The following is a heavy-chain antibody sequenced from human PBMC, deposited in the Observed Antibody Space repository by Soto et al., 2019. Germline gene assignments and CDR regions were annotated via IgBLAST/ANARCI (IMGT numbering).Heavy chain of an antibody. J-gene: IGHJ6*02. Sequence: PSETLSLTCTVSGGSISSYYWSWIRQPAGKGLEWIGRIYTSGSTNYNPSLKSRVTMSLDTSKNQFSLKLTSVTAADTALYYCARGNCSSPKCYSFSGYYGMDVWGQGTTVTVSS. V-gene: IGHV4-4*07. CDR1: GGSISSYY. CDR3: ARGNCSSPKCYSFSGYYGMDV. D-gene: IGHD2-2*01. CDR2: IYTSGST.